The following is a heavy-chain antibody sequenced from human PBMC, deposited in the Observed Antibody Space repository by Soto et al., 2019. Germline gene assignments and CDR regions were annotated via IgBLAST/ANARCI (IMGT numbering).Heavy chain of an antibody. CDR1: GGSISSGGYY. Sequence: NPSETLSLTCTVSGGSISSGGYYWSWIRQHPGKGLEWIGSIYYSGSTYYNPSLKSRVTISVDTSKNQFSLKLSSVTAADTAVYYCARPRIAAAGRIDYWGQGTLVTVSS. CDR3: ARPRIAAAGRIDY. CDR2: IYYSGST. D-gene: IGHD6-13*01. J-gene: IGHJ4*02. V-gene: IGHV4-39*01.